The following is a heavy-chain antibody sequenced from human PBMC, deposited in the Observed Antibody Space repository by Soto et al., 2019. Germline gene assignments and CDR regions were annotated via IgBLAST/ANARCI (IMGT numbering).Heavy chain of an antibody. Sequence: ASVKVSCKASGYTFTSYYMHWVRQAPGQGLEWMGIINPSGGSTSYAQKFQGRVTMTRDTSTSTVYMELSSLRSEDTAVYYCARDRHYYDFWSGYYAYYYYGMDVWGQGTTVTVSS. J-gene: IGHJ6*02. V-gene: IGHV1-46*01. CDR2: INPSGGST. D-gene: IGHD3-3*01. CDR1: GYTFTSYY. CDR3: ARDRHYYDFWSGYYAYYYYGMDV.